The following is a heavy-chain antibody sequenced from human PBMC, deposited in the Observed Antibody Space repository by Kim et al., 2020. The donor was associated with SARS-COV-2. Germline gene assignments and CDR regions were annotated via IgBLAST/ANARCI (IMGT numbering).Heavy chain of an antibody. Sequence: GGSLRLSCAASGFSLSNNAMTWVRQAPGKGLEWVSDIRGGGDTYYADSVKGRFTFSRDDSQNVLFLQMDSLRVDDTALYYCGGHGAFSYWSQGTLVTVSS. CDR2: IRGGGDT. V-gene: IGHV3-23*01. J-gene: IGHJ4*02. D-gene: IGHD3-16*01. CDR1: GFSLSNNA. CDR3: GGHGAFSY.